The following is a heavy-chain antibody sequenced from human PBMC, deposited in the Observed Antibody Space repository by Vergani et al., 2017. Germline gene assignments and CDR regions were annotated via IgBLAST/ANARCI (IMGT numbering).Heavy chain of an antibody. V-gene: IGHV3-7*01. J-gene: IGHJ4*02. CDR1: GFTFSSYW. CDR3: ARGGQAPYYYDSCGLDY. D-gene: IGHD3-22*01. CDR2: IKHDGSEK. Sequence: EVQLVESGGGLVQPGGSLRLFCAASGFTFSSYWMSWVREAPGKGLEWVSNIKHDGSEKYFVDSVKGRFTISRDNAKNSLYLQRNSLRAEDTAVYYCARGGQAPYYYDSCGLDYWGQGTLVTVSS.